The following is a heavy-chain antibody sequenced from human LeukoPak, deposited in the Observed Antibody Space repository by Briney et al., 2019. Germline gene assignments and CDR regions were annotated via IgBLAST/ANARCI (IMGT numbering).Heavy chain of an antibody. CDR1: GGSISSYY. CDR2: IYYSGST. Sequence: SETLSLTCTVSGGSISSYYWSWIRQPPGKGLEWIGYIYYSGSTNYNPSLKSRVTISVDTSKNQFSLKLSSVTAADTAVYYCARIDSSGEIDYWGRGTLVTVSS. J-gene: IGHJ4*02. D-gene: IGHD6-25*01. CDR3: ARIDSSGEIDY. V-gene: IGHV4-59*08.